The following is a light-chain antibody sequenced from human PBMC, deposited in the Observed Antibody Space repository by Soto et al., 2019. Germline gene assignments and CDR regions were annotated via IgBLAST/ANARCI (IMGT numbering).Light chain of an antibody. CDR1: QGISSY. J-gene: IGKJ5*01. CDR2: AAS. Sequence: DIQLTQSPSFLSASVGDRVTITCRASQGISSYLAWYQQKPGKAPKLLIYAASTLQSGVPSRFSGSGSGTEFTLTISSLQPEDFATYYCQQYGSSPITFGQGTRLEIK. V-gene: IGKV1-9*01. CDR3: QQYGSSPIT.